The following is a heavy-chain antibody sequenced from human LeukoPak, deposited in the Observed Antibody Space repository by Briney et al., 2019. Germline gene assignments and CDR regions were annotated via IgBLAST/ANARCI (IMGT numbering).Heavy chain of an antibody. CDR3: ARGRLLEDRDYYYYYYMDV. CDR1: GFTFSSYG. Sequence: GGSLRLSCAASGFTFSSYGMHWVRQAPGKGLEWVSSISSRSSYIYYADSVKGRFTISGDNAKNSLYLQMNSLRAEDTAVYHCARGRLLEDRDYYYYYYMDVWGKGTTVTVSS. J-gene: IGHJ6*03. CDR2: ISSRSSYI. D-gene: IGHD1-1*01. V-gene: IGHV3-21*01.